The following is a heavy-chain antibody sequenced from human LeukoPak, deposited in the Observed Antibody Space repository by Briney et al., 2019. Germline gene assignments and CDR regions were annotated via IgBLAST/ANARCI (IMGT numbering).Heavy chain of an antibody. CDR3: ARGEDFERYYLAY. J-gene: IGHJ4*02. CDR2: IYYTGTT. Sequence: SETLSLTCSVSGGSISIYYWTWIRQIPGKGLEWIGYIYYTGTTNYNPLFESRATISVDTSKNQFSLKLTSVTAADTAVYFCARGEDFERYYLAYWGQGTLVTVSS. CDR1: GGSISIYY. D-gene: IGHD3-9*01. V-gene: IGHV4-59*01.